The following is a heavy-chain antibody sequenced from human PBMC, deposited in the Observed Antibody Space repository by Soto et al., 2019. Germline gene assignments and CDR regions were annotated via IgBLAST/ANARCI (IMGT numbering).Heavy chain of an antibody. J-gene: IGHJ5*02. CDR2: ISSSSTI. CDR3: AREGGSLNWFAP. D-gene: IGHD1-26*01. V-gene: IGHV3-48*02. Sequence: EVQLVESGGGLVQPGGSLRLSCAASGFTFSSYSMNWVRQAPGKGLEWVSYISSSSTIYYADSVKGRFTISRDNAKNSMYLQMNSLRDEDTAVYFWAREGGSLNWFAPWGQGTLVTVSS. CDR1: GFTFSSYS.